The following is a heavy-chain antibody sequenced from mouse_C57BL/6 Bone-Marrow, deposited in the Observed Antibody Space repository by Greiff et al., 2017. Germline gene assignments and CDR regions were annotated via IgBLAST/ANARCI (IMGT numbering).Heavy chain of an antibody. CDR3: ARGRAMDY. CDR1: GYTFTDYY. Sequence: VQLQQSGAELVRPGASVKLSCKASGYTFTDYYINWVKQRPGQGLEWIARIYPGSGNTYYNEKFKGKATLTADTSSSTAYMQLSSLTSEDSAVYICARGRAMDYWGQGTSVTVSS. V-gene: IGHV1-76*01. CDR2: IYPGSGNT. J-gene: IGHJ4*01.